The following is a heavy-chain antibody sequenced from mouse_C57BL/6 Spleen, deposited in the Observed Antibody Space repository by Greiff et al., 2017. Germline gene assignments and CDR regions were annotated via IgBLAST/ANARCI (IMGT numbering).Heavy chain of an antibody. CDR1: GFTFSSYG. J-gene: IGHJ4*01. D-gene: IGHD3-3*01. CDR2: LSSGGSYT. CDR3: ARQGDDAMDD. Sequence: EVQLVESGGDLVKPGGSLKLSCAASGFTFSSYGMSWVRQTPDKRLEWVATLSSGGSYTYYPDSVKVRFTISRDNAKNTLYLQMSSLKSEDTAMYYCARQGDDAMDDWGQGTSVTVAS. V-gene: IGHV5-6*01.